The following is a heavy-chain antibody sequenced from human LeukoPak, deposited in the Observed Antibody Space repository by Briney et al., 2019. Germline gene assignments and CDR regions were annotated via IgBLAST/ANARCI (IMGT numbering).Heavy chain of an antibody. Sequence: GASLRLSCAASGFTFSSYPMSWVRQAPGKGLEWVSAVSDSGRSTYYADSVKGRFTISRVNSKNTLYLQMSSLRAEDTAVYYCAKRSNSKCFDFWGQGTLVTVSS. CDR1: GFTFSSYP. V-gene: IGHV3-23*01. CDR3: AKRSNSKCFDF. J-gene: IGHJ4*02. D-gene: IGHD5-24*01. CDR2: VSDSGRST.